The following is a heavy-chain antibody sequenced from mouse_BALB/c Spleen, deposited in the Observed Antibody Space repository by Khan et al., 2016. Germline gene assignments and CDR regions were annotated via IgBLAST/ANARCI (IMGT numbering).Heavy chain of an antibody. J-gene: IGHJ3*01. V-gene: IGHV5-17*02. CDR1: GFTFSSFG. CDR2: ISSGSSTI. Sequence: EVELVESGGGLVQPGGSRKLSCAASGFTFSSFGMHWVRQAPEKGLEWVAYISSGSSTIYYADTVKGRFTISSDNPKNTLFLQMTSLRSEDTAMYYCARAGLLAWFAYWGQGTLVTVSA. CDR3: ARAGLLAWFAY.